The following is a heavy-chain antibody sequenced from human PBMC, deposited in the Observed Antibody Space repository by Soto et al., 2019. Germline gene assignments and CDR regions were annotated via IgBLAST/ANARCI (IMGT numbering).Heavy chain of an antibody. V-gene: IGHV4-31*03. CDR1: GGSISSGGYY. D-gene: IGHD3-3*01. Sequence: QVQLQESGPGLVKPSQTLSLTCTVSGGSISSGGYYWSWIRQHPGKGLEWIGYIYYSGSTYYNPSLKSRGTISVDTSKNQFSLKLSSVTAADTAVYDCARLDFGVVILFAPWGQGTLVTVSS. CDR3: ARLDFGVVILFAP. CDR2: IYYSGST. J-gene: IGHJ5*02.